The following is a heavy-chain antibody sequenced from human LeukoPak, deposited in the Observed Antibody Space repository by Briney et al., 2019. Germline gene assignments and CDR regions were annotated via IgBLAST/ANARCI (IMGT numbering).Heavy chain of an antibody. V-gene: IGHV1-69*13. J-gene: IGHJ6*02. Sequence: ASVTVSCKASGGTFSRYAINWVRQAPGQGLEWMGGIIPIFGTANYAQKFQGRVTITADESTSTAYMALSSLSSEDTAVYYCARAVGVEKSTGYYYYGMDVWGQGTTVTVSS. CDR2: IIPIFGTA. D-gene: IGHD3-3*01. CDR1: GGTFSRYA. CDR3: ARAVGVEKSTGYYYYGMDV.